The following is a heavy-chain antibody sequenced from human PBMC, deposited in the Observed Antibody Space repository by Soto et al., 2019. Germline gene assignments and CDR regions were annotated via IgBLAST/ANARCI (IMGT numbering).Heavy chain of an antibody. V-gene: IGHV4-34*01. D-gene: IGHD2-8*02. J-gene: IGHJ4*02. CDR2: INHSGST. CDR1: GGSFSGYY. Sequence: SETLSLTCTVSGGSFSGYYWSWIRQPPGKGLEWIGEINHSGSTNYNPSLKSRVTISVDTSKNQFSLKLTSVTAADTAVYYCARDKITGLFDYWGQGTLVTVSS. CDR3: ARDKITGLFDY.